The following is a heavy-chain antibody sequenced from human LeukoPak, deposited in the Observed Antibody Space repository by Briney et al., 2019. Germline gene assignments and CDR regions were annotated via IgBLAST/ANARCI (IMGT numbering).Heavy chain of an antibody. V-gene: IGHV3-49*03. D-gene: IGHD6-19*01. Sequence: GGSLRLSCTASGFTFGDYAMSWFRQAPGKGLEWVGFIRSKTYGGTTDYAASVKGRFTTSRDDSKTIAYLQMNSLKTEDTAFYYCTRDRDGSGWYYFDYWGQGTLVTVSS. CDR2: IRSKTYGGTT. CDR1: GFTFGDYA. CDR3: TRDRDGSGWYYFDY. J-gene: IGHJ4*02.